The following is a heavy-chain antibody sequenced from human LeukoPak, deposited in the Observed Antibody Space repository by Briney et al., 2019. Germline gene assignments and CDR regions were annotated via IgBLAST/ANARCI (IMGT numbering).Heavy chain of an antibody. CDR2: ISYDGSNK. D-gene: IGHD6-13*01. J-gene: IGHJ6*04. CDR3: AKDQGLQGSSWSLYYYYYGMDV. V-gene: IGHV3-30*18. CDR1: GFTFSSYG. Sequence: GGSLRLSCAASGFTFSSYGMHWVRQAPGKGLEWVAVISYDGSNKYYADSVMGRFTISRDNSKNTLYLQINSLRAEDTAVYYCAKDQGLQGSSWSLYYYYYGMDVWGKGTTVTVSS.